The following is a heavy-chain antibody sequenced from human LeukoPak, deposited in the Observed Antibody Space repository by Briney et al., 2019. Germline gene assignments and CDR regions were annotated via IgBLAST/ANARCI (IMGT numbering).Heavy chain of an antibody. CDR3: ARLDYDILTGLDY. Sequence: ASVKVSCKASGYTFTGYYMHWVRQAPGQGLEWMGWINPNSGGTNYAQKFQGRVTMTRDTSISTAYMELSRLRSDDTAVYYYARLDYDILTGLDYWGQGTLVTVSS. D-gene: IGHD3-9*01. J-gene: IGHJ4*02. CDR2: INPNSGGT. V-gene: IGHV1-2*02. CDR1: GYTFTGYY.